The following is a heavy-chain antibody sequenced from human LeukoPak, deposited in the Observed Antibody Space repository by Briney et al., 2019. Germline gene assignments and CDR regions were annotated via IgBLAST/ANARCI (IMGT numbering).Heavy chain of an antibody. J-gene: IGHJ4*02. Sequence: PGGSLRLSCAASGFTFSSYAMSWVRQAPGKGLEWVSAISGSGGSTYYADSVKGRFTISRDNSKNTLYLQMNSLRAEDTAVYYCARDRVAAAGHPPIDYWGQGTLVTVSS. V-gene: IGHV3-23*01. CDR3: ARDRVAAAGHPPIDY. D-gene: IGHD6-13*01. CDR2: ISGSGGST. CDR1: GFTFSSYA.